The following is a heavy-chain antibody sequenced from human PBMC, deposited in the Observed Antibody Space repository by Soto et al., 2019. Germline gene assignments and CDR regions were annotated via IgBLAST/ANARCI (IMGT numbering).Heavy chain of an antibody. CDR3: ARDIGCSGGSCYSWFDP. Sequence: SETLSLTCTVSGGSISSGGYSWSLIRQPPGKGLEWIGYIYHSGSIYYNPSLKSRVTISVDTSKNQFSLKLSSVTAADTAVYYCARDIGCSGGSCYSWFDPWGQGTLVTVSS. CDR1: GGSISSGGYS. V-gene: IGHV4-30-2*05. CDR2: IYHSGSI. J-gene: IGHJ5*02. D-gene: IGHD2-15*01.